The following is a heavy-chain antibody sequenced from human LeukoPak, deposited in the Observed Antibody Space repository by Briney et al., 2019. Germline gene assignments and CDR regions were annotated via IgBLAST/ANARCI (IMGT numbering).Heavy chain of an antibody. CDR2: INAGNGNT. CDR1: GYTFTSYA. Sequence: GASVKVSCKASGYTFTSYAMHWVRQAPGQRLEWMGWINAGNGNTKYSQKFQGRVTITTDTSTSTVYMELRSLRSDDTAVYYCAREWGFGSGWRMVQFDYWGQGTLVTVSS. D-gene: IGHD6-19*01. V-gene: IGHV1-3*01. J-gene: IGHJ4*02. CDR3: AREWGFGSGWRMVQFDY.